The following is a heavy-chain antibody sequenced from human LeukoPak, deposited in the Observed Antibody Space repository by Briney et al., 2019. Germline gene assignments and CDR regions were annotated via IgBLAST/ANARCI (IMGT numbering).Heavy chain of an antibody. CDR3: ARCSGGTCCSGAHSFYGMDV. Sequence: GGSLRLSCAASGFTFSDYSMNWVRQAPGKGLEWVSSISSSSDSIYYADSVKGRFTISRDNAKNSLYLQVNSLRAEDTAVYYCARCSGGTCCSGAHSFYGMDVWGQGTTVSVSS. J-gene: IGHJ6*02. CDR2: ISSSSDSI. D-gene: IGHD2-15*01. V-gene: IGHV3-21*01. CDR1: GFTFSDYS.